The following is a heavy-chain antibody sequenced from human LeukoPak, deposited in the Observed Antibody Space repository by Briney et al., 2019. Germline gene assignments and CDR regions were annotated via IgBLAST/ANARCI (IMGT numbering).Heavy chain of an antibody. D-gene: IGHD3-16*02. V-gene: IGHV3-48*03. Sequence: GGSLRLSCAASGFTFSSYEMNWVRQAPGKGLEWVSYISNSGSSIYYADSVKGRFTISRDNAKNALYLQMNSPRAEDTAVYYCARASGLSYMDVWGRGTTVTVSS. CDR1: GFTFSSYE. J-gene: IGHJ6*03. CDR2: ISNSGSSI. CDR3: ARASGLSYMDV.